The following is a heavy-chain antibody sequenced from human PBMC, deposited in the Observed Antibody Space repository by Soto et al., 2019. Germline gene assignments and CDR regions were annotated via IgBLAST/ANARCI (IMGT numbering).Heavy chain of an antibody. J-gene: IGHJ4*02. CDR2: ISYDGSNK. Sequence: GWSLRLSWAASEFTFSSYGMPWVRQSPGKGLEWVAVISYDGSNKYYADSVKGRFTISRDNSKNTLYLQMKSLRAEDTAVYYCAKEVGRIAAAGALGYWGQGTLVTVSS. V-gene: IGHV3-30*18. CDR3: AKEVGRIAAAGALGY. CDR1: EFTFSSYG. D-gene: IGHD6-13*01.